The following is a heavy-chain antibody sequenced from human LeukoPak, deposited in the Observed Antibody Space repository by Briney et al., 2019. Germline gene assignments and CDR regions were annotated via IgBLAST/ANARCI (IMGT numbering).Heavy chain of an antibody. Sequence: PSETLSLTCTVSGGSISSSSYYWGWIRQPPGKGLGWIGSIYYSGSTYYNPSLKSRVTISVDTSKNQFSLKLSSVTAADTAVYYCARATSNSGYGLDYWGQGTLVTVSS. CDR1: GGSISSSSYY. CDR3: ARATSNSGYGLDY. D-gene: IGHD5-12*01. V-gene: IGHV4-39*07. J-gene: IGHJ4*02. CDR2: IYYSGST.